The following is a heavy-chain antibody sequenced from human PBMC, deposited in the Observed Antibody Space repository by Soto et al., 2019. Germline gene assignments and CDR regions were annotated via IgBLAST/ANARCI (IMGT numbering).Heavy chain of an antibody. CDR2: ISYDESYK. CDR1: GFSFSSYG. J-gene: IGHJ3*02. CDR3: AILVGDGGFDI. Sequence: QVPLVESGGGVVQPGRSLRLSCAASGFSFSSYGMHWVRQAPGKGLEWVTVISYDESYKYYADSVKGRFTISRDKSKNTLYLQMNNLRAEDTAVYYCAILVGDGGFDIWGQGTMVTVSS. D-gene: IGHD2-15*01. V-gene: IGHV3-30*03.